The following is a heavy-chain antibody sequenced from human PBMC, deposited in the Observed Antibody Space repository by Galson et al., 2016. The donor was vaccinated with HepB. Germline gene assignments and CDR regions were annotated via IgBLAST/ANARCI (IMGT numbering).Heavy chain of an antibody. CDR2: INPSGGRT. Sequence: SVKVSCKASGYTFTSYYMHWVRQAPGQGLEWMGIINPSGGRTTYAQKFQGRVTMTRDTSTNTVYMELSSLRSEDTAVYYCARDFGAAPGTGGIDYGMDVWGKGTTVTVSS. J-gene: IGHJ6*04. D-gene: IGHD6-13*01. CDR3: ARDFGAAPGTGGIDYGMDV. CDR1: GYTFTSYY. V-gene: IGHV1-46*03.